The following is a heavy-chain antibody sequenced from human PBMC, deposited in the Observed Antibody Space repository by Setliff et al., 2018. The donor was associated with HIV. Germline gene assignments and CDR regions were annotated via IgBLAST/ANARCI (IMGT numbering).Heavy chain of an antibody. CDR2: IIPLFETP. Sequence: RASVKVSCKSSGGSFSTYAINWVRQAPGQGLEWMGNIIPLFETPDAAPRFRGRVTITADKSTSTAYMERSSLTYDDTAVYYCVRGGVRGTEYVYLDFWGQGTLVTVSS. V-gene: IGHV1-69*06. CDR3: VRGGVRGTEYVYLDF. D-gene: IGHD3-10*01. CDR1: GGSFSTYA. J-gene: IGHJ4*02.